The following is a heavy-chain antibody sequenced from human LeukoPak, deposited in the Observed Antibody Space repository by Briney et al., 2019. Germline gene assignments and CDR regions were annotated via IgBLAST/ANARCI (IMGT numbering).Heavy chain of an antibody. D-gene: IGHD3-10*01. Sequence: PSETLCLTCTVSGGSISSYYWSWIRQPPGKGLEWIGYIYYSGSTNYNPSLKSRVTISVDTSKNQFSLKLSSVTAADTAVYYCACITMVRSGFGYYYYGMDVWGQGTTVTVSS. CDR2: IYYSGST. V-gene: IGHV4-59*01. CDR1: GGSISSYY. J-gene: IGHJ6*02. CDR3: ACITMVRSGFGYYYYGMDV.